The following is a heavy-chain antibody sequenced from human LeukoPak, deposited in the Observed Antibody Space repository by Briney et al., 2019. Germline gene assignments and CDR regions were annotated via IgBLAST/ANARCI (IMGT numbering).Heavy chain of an antibody. Sequence: GGSLRLSCAASGFTFSASVMYWVRQAPGKGLEWVGRIRSKANSYATAYTASVKGRFTISRDDSMNTAYLQMNSLKAEDTAVYYCTRLGIFYYGMDVWGQGTTVTVSS. J-gene: IGHJ6*02. CDR1: GFTFSASV. V-gene: IGHV3-73*01. D-gene: IGHD3-16*01. CDR3: TRLGIFYYGMDV. CDR2: IRSKANSYAT.